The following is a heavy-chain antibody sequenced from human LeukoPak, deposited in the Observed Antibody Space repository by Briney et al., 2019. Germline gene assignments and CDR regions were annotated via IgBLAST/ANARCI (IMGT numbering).Heavy chain of an antibody. D-gene: IGHD1-26*01. CDR2: ISSSSSYI. J-gene: IGHJ4*02. CDR1: GFTFSSYS. Sequence: GGSLRLSCAASGFTFSSYSMNWVRQAPGKGLEWVSSISSSSSYIYYADSVKGRLTISRDNAKNSLYLQMNSLRAEDTAVYYCARSRWELRTDFDYWGQGTLVTVSS. V-gene: IGHV3-21*01. CDR3: ARSRWELRTDFDY.